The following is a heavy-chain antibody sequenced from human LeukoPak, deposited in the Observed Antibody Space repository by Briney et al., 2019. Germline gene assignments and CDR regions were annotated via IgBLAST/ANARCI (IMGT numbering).Heavy chain of an antibody. J-gene: IGHJ3*02. V-gene: IGHV3-23*01. CDR3: AKDLSPSPNDAFDI. CDR2: ISGSGGST. Sequence: AGGSLRLSCSASGFTFSDYAMHWVRQAPGKGLEWVSAISGSGGSTYYADSVKGRFTISRDNSKNTLYLQMNSLRAEDTAVYYCAKDLSPSPNDAFDIWGQGTMVTVSS. CDR1: GFTFSDYA.